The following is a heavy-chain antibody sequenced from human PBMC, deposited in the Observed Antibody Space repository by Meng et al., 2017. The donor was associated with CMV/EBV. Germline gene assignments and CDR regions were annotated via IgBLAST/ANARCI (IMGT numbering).Heavy chain of an antibody. J-gene: IGHJ4*02. CDR1: GGSISSSSYY. D-gene: IGHD1-26*01. CDR2: LYYTGST. CDR3: ARQGGASPTTGVF. V-gene: IGHV4-39*01. Sequence: GSLRLSCTVSGGSISSSSYYWGWVRQPPGQGFEWIGSLYYTGSTYYNTSLGSRVTMSVDTSRNQFSLKLSSVTAADTAVYYCARQGGASPTTGVFWGPGILVTASS.